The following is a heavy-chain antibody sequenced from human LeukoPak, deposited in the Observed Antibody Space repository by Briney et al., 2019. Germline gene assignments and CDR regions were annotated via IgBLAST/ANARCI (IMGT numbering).Heavy chain of an antibody. CDR1: GFTFNTYS. CDR3: ARGRGYCTGVSCDIDY. D-gene: IGHD2-8*02. V-gene: IGHV3-48*04. Sequence: QAGGSLSLSCAASGFTFNTYSMNWVRQAPGKGLEWVSNIISRGDTTHYAASVKGRFTISRDNAKNSVFLHLNSLRGDDTAVYYCARGRGYCTGVSCDIDYWGQGTLVTVSS. CDR2: IISRGDTT. J-gene: IGHJ4*02.